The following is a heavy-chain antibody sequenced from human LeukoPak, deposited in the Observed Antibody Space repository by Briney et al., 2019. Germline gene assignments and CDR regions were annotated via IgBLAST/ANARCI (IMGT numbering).Heavy chain of an antibody. CDR1: GYTFTGYY. CDR2: INPNSGGT. Sequence: ASVKVSCKASGYTFTGYYMHWVRQAPGQGLEWMGWINPNSGGTNYAQKFQGRVTMTRDTSISTAYMELSRLRSDGTAVYYCARSDSSGWSNYYYYMDVWGRGTTVTVSS. D-gene: IGHD6-19*01. V-gene: IGHV1-2*02. J-gene: IGHJ6*03. CDR3: ARSDSSGWSNYYYYMDV.